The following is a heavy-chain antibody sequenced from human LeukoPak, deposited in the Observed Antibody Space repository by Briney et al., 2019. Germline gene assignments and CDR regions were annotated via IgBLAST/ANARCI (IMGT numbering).Heavy chain of an antibody. J-gene: IGHJ6*03. CDR3: TRVFPRGLYYYYYMDV. Sequence: SLRLSCTASGFTFGDYAMSWVRQAPGKGLEWVGFIRSKAYGGTTEYAASVKGRFTISRDDSKSIAYLQMNSLKTEDTAVYYCTRVFPRGLYYYYYMDVWVKGTTVTVSS. V-gene: IGHV3-49*04. CDR1: GFTFGDYA. CDR2: IRSKAYGGTT.